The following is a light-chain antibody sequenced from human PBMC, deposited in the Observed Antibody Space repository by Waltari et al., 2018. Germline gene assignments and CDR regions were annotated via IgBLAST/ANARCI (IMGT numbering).Light chain of an antibody. CDR1: QTISSW. V-gene: IGKV1-5*03. CDR2: NAT. CDR3: QQYNSYPWT. Sequence: DIQMTQSPSTLSASVGDTFTITCRASQTISSWLAWYQQKPGRAPKLLIYNATTLEGGVPSRFSGSGSGTEFTLTISSLQPDDFATYYCQQYNSYPWTFGQETKVEVK. J-gene: IGKJ1*01.